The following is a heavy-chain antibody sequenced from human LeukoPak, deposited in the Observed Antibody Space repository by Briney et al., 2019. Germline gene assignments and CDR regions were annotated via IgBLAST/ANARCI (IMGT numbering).Heavy chain of an antibody. V-gene: IGHV1-69*04. J-gene: IGHJ6*03. CDR2: IIPILGIA. Sequence: SVKVSCKASGGTFSSYAISWVRQAPGQGLEWMGRIIPILGIANYAQKFQGRVTITADTSTSTAYMELRSLRSDDTAVYYCARDSSSGPYYYYYMDVWGKGTTVTVSS. D-gene: IGHD6-6*01. CDR1: GGTFSSYA. CDR3: ARDSSSGPYYYYYMDV.